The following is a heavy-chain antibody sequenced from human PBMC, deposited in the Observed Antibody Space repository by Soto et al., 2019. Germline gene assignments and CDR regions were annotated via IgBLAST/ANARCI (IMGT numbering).Heavy chain of an antibody. D-gene: IGHD5-12*01. CDR2: IYYSGST. Sequence: PSETLSLTCTVSGGSISSYYWSWIRQPPGKGLEWIGYIYYSGSTNYNPSLKSRVTISVDTSKNQFSLKLSSVTAADTAVYYCARGRYSGYDGAERKYYYYGMDVWGQGTTVTVSS. CDR3: ARGRYSGYDGAERKYYYYGMDV. J-gene: IGHJ6*02. V-gene: IGHV4-59*01. CDR1: GGSISSYY.